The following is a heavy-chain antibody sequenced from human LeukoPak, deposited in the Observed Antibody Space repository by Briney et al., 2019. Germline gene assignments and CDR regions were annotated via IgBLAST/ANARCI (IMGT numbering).Heavy chain of an antibody. D-gene: IGHD3-16*01. Sequence: ASVKVSCKASGYTLTSYGISWVRQAPGQGLEWMGWISAYNGNTNYAQKLQGRVTMTTDTSTNTAYMELRSLISDDTAVYYCARATGTWGHDGFDIWGQGTMVTVS. J-gene: IGHJ3*02. CDR3: ARATGTWGHDGFDI. CDR2: ISAYNGNT. V-gene: IGHV1-18*01. CDR1: GYTLTSYG.